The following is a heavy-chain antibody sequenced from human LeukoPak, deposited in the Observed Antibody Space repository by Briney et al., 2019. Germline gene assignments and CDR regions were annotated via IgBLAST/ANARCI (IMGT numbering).Heavy chain of an antibody. CDR2: IYYSGST. V-gene: IGHV4-59*11. CDR3: ARPQFLWGNGMDV. J-gene: IGHJ6*02. D-gene: IGHD7-27*01. Sequence: PSETLSLTCTVSGDSINSLDLWSWVRQPPGKGLEWIGYIYYSGSTSNNPSLKSRVTISIDTSKNQFSLKLSSVTTADTAVYYCARPQFLWGNGMDVWGQGTTVTVSS. CDR1: GDSINSLDL.